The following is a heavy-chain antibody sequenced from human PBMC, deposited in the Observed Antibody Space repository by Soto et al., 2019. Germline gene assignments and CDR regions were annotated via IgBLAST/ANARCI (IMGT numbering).Heavy chain of an antibody. CDR2: FYYSGST. Sequence: PSETLSLTCTVSGGSMSRGDYYWSWIRQPPGKGLEWIGTFYYSGSTYYNPSLESRVTISVDTSKNQFSLKVSSVTAADTAVYYCARQYTMVRGVIYYYYYGMDVWGQGTTVTV. CDR3: ARQYTMVRGVIYYYYYGMDV. V-gene: IGHV4-39*01. J-gene: IGHJ6*02. CDR1: GGSMSRGDYY. D-gene: IGHD3-10*01.